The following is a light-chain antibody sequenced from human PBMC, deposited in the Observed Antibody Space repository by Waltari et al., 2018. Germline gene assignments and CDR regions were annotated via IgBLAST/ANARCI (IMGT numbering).Light chain of an antibody. CDR1: QSVTSD. CDR3: QQYNNRPLT. V-gene: IGKV3-15*01. CDR2: GAS. J-gene: IGKJ1*01. Sequence: IEMTQSPATLSVSPGERATLSCRASQSVTSDLAWYQQKPGQSPRPRIYGASARATGIPARFSGSGSGTKFTLTISSLQSEDFAVYYCQQYNNRPLTFGQGTRVEIK.